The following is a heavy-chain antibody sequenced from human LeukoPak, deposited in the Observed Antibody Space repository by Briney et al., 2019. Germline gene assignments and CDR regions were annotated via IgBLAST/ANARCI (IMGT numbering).Heavy chain of an antibody. CDR2: INPNSGGT. CDR3: ARDRTRTGYSSGWYHDY. V-gene: IGHV1-2*02. Sequence: GASVKVSRKASGYTFTGYYMHWVRQAPGQGLEWMGWINPNSGGTNYAQKFQGRVTMTRDTSISTAFMELSRLRSDDTAVYYCARDRTRTGYSSGWYHDYWGQGTLVTVSS. J-gene: IGHJ4*02. CDR1: GYTFTGYY. D-gene: IGHD6-19*01.